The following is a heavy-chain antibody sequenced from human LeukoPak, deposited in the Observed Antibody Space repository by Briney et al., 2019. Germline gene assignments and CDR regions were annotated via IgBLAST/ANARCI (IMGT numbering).Heavy chain of an antibody. CDR3: ARDRGPPYQPLLVYFDY. J-gene: IGHJ4*02. Sequence: ASVKVSCKASGYTFTGYYMHWVRQAPGQGLEWMGWINPNSGGTNYAQKFQGRVTMTRDTSISTAYMELSSLRSDDTAVYYCARDRGPPYQPLLVYFDYWGQGTLVTVSS. D-gene: IGHD2-2*01. CDR1: GYTFTGYY. V-gene: IGHV1-2*02. CDR2: INPNSGGT.